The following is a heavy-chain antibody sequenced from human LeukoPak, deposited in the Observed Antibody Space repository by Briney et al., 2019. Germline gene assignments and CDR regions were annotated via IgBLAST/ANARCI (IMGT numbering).Heavy chain of an antibody. CDR3: ARLWFGEH. CDR2: IYTSGST. D-gene: IGHD3-10*01. V-gene: IGHV4-61*02. J-gene: IGHJ1*01. Sequence: SETLSLTCTVSGGSISSGSYYWNWIRQPAGKGLEWIGRIYTSGSTNYNPSLKSRVTISVDTSKNQFSLKLSSVTAADTAVYYCARLWFGEHWGQGTLVTVSS. CDR1: GGSISSGSYY.